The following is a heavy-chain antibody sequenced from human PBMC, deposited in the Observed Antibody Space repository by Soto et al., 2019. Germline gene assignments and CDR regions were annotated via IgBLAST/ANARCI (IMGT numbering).Heavy chain of an antibody. Sequence: QVQLVESGGGVVQPGRSLRLSCAASGFTFSSYGMHWVRQAPGKGLEWVAVISYDGSNKYYADSVKGRFTISRDNSKNTLYLQMNSLRAEDTAVYYSAKDATREGMDVWGKGTTVTVSS. CDR3: AKDATREGMDV. CDR1: GFTFSSYG. V-gene: IGHV3-30*18. CDR2: ISYDGSNK. D-gene: IGHD2-15*01. J-gene: IGHJ6*04.